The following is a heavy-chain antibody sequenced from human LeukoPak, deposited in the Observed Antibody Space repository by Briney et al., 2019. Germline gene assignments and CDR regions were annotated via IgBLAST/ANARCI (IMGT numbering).Heavy chain of an antibody. D-gene: IGHD1-26*01. CDR3: ARGWNGGSLNWFDP. CDR1: GYTFTGYY. Sequence: GASVKVSCKASGYTFTGYYTHWVRQAPGQGLEWMGWINPNSGGINYAQKFQGRVTMTRDTSISAAYMQLSSLRSDDTAVYYCARGWNGGSLNWFDPWGQGTLVAVSS. J-gene: IGHJ5*02. V-gene: IGHV1-2*02. CDR2: INPNSGGI.